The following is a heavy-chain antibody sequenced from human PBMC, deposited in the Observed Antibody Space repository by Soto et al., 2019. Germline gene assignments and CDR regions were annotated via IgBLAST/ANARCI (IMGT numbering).Heavy chain of an antibody. CDR2: IYYSGST. Sequence: SETLSLTCTVSGGSISSYYWSWIRQPPGKGLEWIGYIYYSGSTNYNPSLKSRVTISVDTSKNQFSLKLSSVTAADTAVYYCAREGNAMVRGVGFDPWGQGTLVTV. CDR3: AREGNAMVRGVGFDP. V-gene: IGHV4-59*01. D-gene: IGHD3-10*01. J-gene: IGHJ5*02. CDR1: GGSISSYY.